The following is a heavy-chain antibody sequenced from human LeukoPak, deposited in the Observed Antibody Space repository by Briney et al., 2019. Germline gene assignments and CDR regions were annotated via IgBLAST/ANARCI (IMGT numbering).Heavy chain of an antibody. V-gene: IGHV4-59*01. CDR2: IYYTGAT. CDR3: ARAGYSYGTGYYFDY. CDR1: GGSISTYY. J-gene: IGHJ4*02. Sequence: SETLSLTCTDSGGSISTYYWSWIRLPPGRGLEWIGYIYYTGATYYNPSLKSRVTISLDTSKNHFSLKLSSVTAADAAVYYCARAGYSYGTGYYFDYWGQGALVTVSS. D-gene: IGHD5-18*01.